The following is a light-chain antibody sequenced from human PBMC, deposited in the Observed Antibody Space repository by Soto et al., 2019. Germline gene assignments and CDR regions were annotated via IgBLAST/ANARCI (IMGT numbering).Light chain of an antibody. CDR1: QSVLDNSTNKSY. V-gene: IGKV4-1*01. Sequence: VLTQSPSSLAVSLGERATVNCRSSQSVLDNSTNKSYLAWYQKKPGHPPKLLVHWASVREAGVPDRFSGGGSGTDFTLTISSLQAEDVAVYYCHQYYTPPQTFGRGTKLEIK. CDR3: HQYYTPPQT. J-gene: IGKJ2*01. CDR2: WAS.